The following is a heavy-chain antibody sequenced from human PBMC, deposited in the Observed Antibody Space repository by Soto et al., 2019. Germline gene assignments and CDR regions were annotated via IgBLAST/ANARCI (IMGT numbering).Heavy chain of an antibody. CDR1: GYTLTELS. CDR2: FDPEDGET. J-gene: IGHJ4*02. D-gene: IGHD3-9*01. V-gene: IGHV1-24*01. Sequence: ASVKVSCKVSGYTLTELSMHWVRQAPGKGLEWMGGFDPEDGETSYAQKFEGRVTMTTDTSTRTVYMELRDLRSDDTAVYYCAKDLGSGYRFDYWGQGTPVTVSS. CDR3: AKDLGSGYRFDY.